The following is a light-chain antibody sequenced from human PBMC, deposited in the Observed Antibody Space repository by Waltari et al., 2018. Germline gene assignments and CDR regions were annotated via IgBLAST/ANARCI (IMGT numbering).Light chain of an antibody. CDR3: QQYNNLQT. V-gene: IGKV3D-15*01. CDR1: QSVTSN. Sequence: EIVMTQSPAALSVSHGDRATLSCRASQSVTSNLAWYQKKRGHSPRLLIYDASIRATGIPARFSGRGSGTEFTLTISSLQSEDFAVYYCQQYNNLQTFGQGTKLELK. J-gene: IGKJ2*01. CDR2: DAS.